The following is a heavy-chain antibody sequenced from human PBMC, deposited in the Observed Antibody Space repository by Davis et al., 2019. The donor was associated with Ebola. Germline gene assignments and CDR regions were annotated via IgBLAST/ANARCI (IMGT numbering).Heavy chain of an antibody. Sequence: GESLKISCAASGFTVSSNYMSWVRQAPGKGLEWVSAISGSGGSTNSADSVKGRFTISRDNAKNTLYLQMNSLRAEDTAVYYCARQVLSGWFDPWGQGTLVTVSS. D-gene: IGHD7-27*01. CDR2: ISGSGGST. J-gene: IGHJ5*02. CDR1: GFTVSSNY. CDR3: ARQVLSGWFDP. V-gene: IGHV3-66*04.